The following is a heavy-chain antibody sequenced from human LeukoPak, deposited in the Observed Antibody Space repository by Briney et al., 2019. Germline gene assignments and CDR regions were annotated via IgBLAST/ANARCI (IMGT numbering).Heavy chain of an antibody. D-gene: IGHD3-3*01. CDR3: ARETSSFWSAPWRACDI. CDR1: GFTFSSYS. CDR2: ISSSSSYI. J-gene: IGHJ3*02. V-gene: IGHV3-21*01. Sequence: GGSLRLSCAASGFTFSSYSMNWVRQAPGKGLEWVSSISSSSSYIYYADSVKGRFTISRDNAKNSLYLQMNSLRAEDTAVYYCARETSSFWSAPWRACDIWGQGTMVTVSS.